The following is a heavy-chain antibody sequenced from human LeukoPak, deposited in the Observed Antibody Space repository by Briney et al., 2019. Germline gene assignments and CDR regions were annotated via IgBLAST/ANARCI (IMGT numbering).Heavy chain of an antibody. CDR3: ARESWKGSTTDCFDI. J-gene: IGHJ3*02. V-gene: IGHV3-53*01. D-gene: IGHD5/OR15-5a*01. Sequence: GGSLRLSCAAFGFTVSSYYMSWVRQAPGKWLEWVSVMRSAGTTSYADCVKGRFTISRDSSKNMLYLQMTSLRAEDTAMYYCARESWKGSTTDCFDIWGQGTMVTVSS. CDR1: GFTVSSYY. CDR2: MRSAGTT.